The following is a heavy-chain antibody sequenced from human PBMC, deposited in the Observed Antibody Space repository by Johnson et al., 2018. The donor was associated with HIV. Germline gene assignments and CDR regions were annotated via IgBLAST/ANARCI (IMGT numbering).Heavy chain of an antibody. J-gene: IGHJ3*02. CDR2: IRYDGSNK. CDR1: GFTFSSYP. V-gene: IGHV3-30*04. Sequence: QVQLIESGGGVVQPGRSLRLSCAASGFTFSSYPMHWVRQAPGKGLEWVAFIRYDGSNKYYADSVKGRFTISRDNSKNTLYLEMNSLRAEDTAVYYCASGAYYDFWSGLAHAFDIWGQGTMVTVSS. D-gene: IGHD3-3*01. CDR3: ASGAYYDFWSGLAHAFDI.